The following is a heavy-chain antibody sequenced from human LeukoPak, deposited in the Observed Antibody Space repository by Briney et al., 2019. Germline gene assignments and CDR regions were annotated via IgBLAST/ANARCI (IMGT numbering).Heavy chain of an antibody. D-gene: IGHD3-9*01. J-gene: IGHJ6*02. CDR3: ALVYYDILTGNYYYYYGMDV. Sequence: ASVKVSCKASGYTFTGSYIHWVRQAPGQGLEWMAWINPNNGGTNYAQNFQGRVTMTRDTSISTAYMELSRLSSDDTAVYYCALVYYDILTGNYYYYYGMDVWGQGTTVTVSS. CDR2: INPNNGGT. V-gene: IGHV1-2*02. CDR1: GYTFTGSY.